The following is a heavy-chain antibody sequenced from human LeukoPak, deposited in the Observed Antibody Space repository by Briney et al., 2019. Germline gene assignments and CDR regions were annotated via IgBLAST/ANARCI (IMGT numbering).Heavy chain of an antibody. D-gene: IGHD3-22*01. V-gene: IGHV3-30-3*01. CDR2: ISYDGTNK. J-gene: IGHJ4*02. CDR3: ARDPYYRDSSGQIDY. CDR1: GFTFSSYT. Sequence: GGSLRLSCAASGFTFSSYTVHWVRQAPGKGPEWVAVISYDGTNKYYADSVEGRFTISRDNSNNTLYLQMNSLRTEDTAVYYCARDPYYRDSSGQIDYWGQGTLVTVSS.